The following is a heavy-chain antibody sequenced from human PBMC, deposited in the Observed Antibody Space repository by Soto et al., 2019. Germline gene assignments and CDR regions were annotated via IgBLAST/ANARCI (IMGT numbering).Heavy chain of an antibody. Sequence: RRISKKTRKGLEWIGEINHSGSTNYNPSLKSRVTLPVDTSKNQFSLKLSSVTAADTAVYYCARGLYFYGSGSRAPYSYVLEVLGKGTT. CDR3: ARGLYFYGSGSRAPYSYVLEV. J-gene: IGHJ6*04. D-gene: IGHD3-10*01. CDR2: INHSGST. V-gene: IGHV4-34*01.